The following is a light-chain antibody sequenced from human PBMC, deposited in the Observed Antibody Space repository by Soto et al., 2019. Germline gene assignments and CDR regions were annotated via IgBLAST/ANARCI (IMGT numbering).Light chain of an antibody. CDR1: QGISSA. V-gene: IGKV1-13*02. CDR2: DAS. CDR3: KKFNSYCYN. Sequence: AIQLTQSPSSLSASVGDRVTITCRSSQGISSALAWYQQKPVKAPKLLIYDASSLESGVQSRFSGSGYGTDFTLTISSLQPEDFATYYSKKFNSYCYNFGKGTKLEIK. J-gene: IGKJ2*01.